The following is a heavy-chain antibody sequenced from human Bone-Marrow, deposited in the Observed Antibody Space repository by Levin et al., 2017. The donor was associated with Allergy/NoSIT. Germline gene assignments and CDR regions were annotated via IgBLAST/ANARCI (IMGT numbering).Heavy chain of an antibody. Sequence: PGGSLRLSCVVSGFTFSHNWMSWVRQAPGKGLEWVGRIKTKSDGGTTDYAAPVKGRFTISRDESKSILYLQMNSLTAEDTAMYYCATGYRNRWYFDFWGRGTLVTVSS. D-gene: IGHD1-1*01. CDR2: IKTKSDGGTT. CDR1: GFTFSHNW. J-gene: IGHJ2*01. V-gene: IGHV3-15*01. CDR3: ATGYRNRWYFDF.